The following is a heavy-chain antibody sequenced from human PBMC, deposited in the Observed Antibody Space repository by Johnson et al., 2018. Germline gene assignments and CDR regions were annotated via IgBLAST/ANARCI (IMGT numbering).Heavy chain of an antibody. V-gene: IGHV3-30*18. J-gene: IGHJ3*02. Sequence: QVQLVESGGGVVQPGRSLRLSCAASGFTFSSYGMHWVRQAPGKGLEWVAVISYDGSNKYYADSVKGRFTISRDNSKNTLYLQMNSLRAEDTAVSYCAKEPGDCSSTSCEDALDIWGQGTRVTVSS. CDR2: ISYDGSNK. CDR1: GFTFSSYG. D-gene: IGHD2-2*01. CDR3: AKEPGDCSSTSCEDALDI.